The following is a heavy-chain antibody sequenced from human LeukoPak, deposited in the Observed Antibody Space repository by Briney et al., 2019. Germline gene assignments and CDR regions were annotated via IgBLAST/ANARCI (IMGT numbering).Heavy chain of an antibody. CDR2: ISGSGGST. Sequence: GGTLRLSCAASGFTFSSYGMSWVRQAPGKGLEWVSAISGSGGSTYYADSVKGRFTISRDNSKNTLYLQMNSLRAEDTAVYYCAKAGQWLVNYYYYMDVWGKGTTVTISS. CDR3: AKAGQWLVNYYYYMDV. CDR1: GFTFSSYG. V-gene: IGHV3-23*01. D-gene: IGHD6-19*01. J-gene: IGHJ6*03.